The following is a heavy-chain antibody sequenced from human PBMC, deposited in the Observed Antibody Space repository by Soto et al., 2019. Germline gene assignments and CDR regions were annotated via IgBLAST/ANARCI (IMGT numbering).Heavy chain of an antibody. J-gene: IGHJ4*02. Sequence: QVQMVQSGAEVKKPGDSVKVSCKASGYTFTDYYMHWVRQAPGQGFEWVGGINPESGNPKYVPKFQGRVTVTRDTSTSTAYIELNRFTSDDTAVYYCASEDCSNTNCLKGFDYWGQGTLVTVSS. CDR3: ASEDCSNTNCLKGFDY. D-gene: IGHD2-15*01. CDR2: INPESGNP. CDR1: GYTFTDYY. V-gene: IGHV1-2*02.